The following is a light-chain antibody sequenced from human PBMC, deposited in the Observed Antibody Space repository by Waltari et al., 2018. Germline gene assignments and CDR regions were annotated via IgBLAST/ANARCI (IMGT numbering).Light chain of an antibody. Sequence: QLVLTQSPSASASLGASVKLTCTLTGEYSAYTIAWHQLQPEKGPRYLMNVNSDGSHDKADGIPERFSGSSAGAERYLSIARLQSDDEADYFCQTWGMNIQVFGGGTRLTVL. V-gene: IGLV4-69*01. J-gene: IGLJ3*02. CDR2: VNSDGSH. CDR3: QTWGMNIQV. CDR1: GEYSAYT.